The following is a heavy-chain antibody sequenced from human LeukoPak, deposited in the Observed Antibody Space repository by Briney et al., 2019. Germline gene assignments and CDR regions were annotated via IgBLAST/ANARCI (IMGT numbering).Heavy chain of an antibody. CDR3: ARAASSHHDAFDI. CDR2: IYSGGST. J-gene: IGHJ3*02. CDR1: GFTVSSNY. Sequence: PGGSLRLSCAASGFTVSSNYMSWVRQAPGKGLEWVSVIYSGGSTYYADSVKGRFTISRDNSKNTLYLQMNSLRAEDTAVYYCARAASSHHDAFDIWGQGTMVTVSS. V-gene: IGHV3-66*01.